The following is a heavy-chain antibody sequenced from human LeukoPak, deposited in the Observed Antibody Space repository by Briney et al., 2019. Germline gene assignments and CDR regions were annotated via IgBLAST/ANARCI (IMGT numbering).Heavy chain of an antibody. J-gene: IGHJ6*03. V-gene: IGHV4-4*02. D-gene: IGHD3-10*01. CDR1: GGSISSSNW. CDR2: IYHSGST. CDR3: ASREYLGPPAYGRIGYYYYMDV. Sequence: SETLSLTCTVSGGSISSSNWWSWVRQPPGKGLEWIGEIYHSGSTNYNPSLKSRVTISVDTSKNQFSLKLSSVTAADTAVYYCASREYLGPPAYGRIGYYYYMDVWGKGTTVTISS.